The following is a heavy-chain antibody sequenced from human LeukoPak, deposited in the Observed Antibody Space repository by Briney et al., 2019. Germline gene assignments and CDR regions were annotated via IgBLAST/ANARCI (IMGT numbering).Heavy chain of an antibody. J-gene: IGHJ3*02. D-gene: IGHD7-27*01. V-gene: IGHV1-24*01. CDR1: GYTLTELS. CDR2: FDPEDGET. CDR3: ARGQLGLRGGAFDI. Sequence: ASVKVSCKVSGYTLTELSMHWVRQAPGEGLEWMGGFDPEDGETIYAQKFQGRVTITTDESTSTAYMELSSLRSEDTAVYYCARGQLGLRGGAFDIWGQGTMVTVSS.